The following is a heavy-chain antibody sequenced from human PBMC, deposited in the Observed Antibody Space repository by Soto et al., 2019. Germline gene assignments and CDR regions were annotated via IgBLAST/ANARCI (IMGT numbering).Heavy chain of an antibody. V-gene: IGHV4-4*07. Sequence: SETTSLTCPVSGGSFSSYYWSWLRQPAGKGLEWIGRIYTSGSTNYNPSLKSRVTMSVDTSKKQFSLNMTSVTAADTAVYFCAREVAEAARSLDYWGQGTLVTFSS. CDR1: GGSFSSYY. CDR2: IYTSGST. CDR3: AREVAEAARSLDY. D-gene: IGHD6-6*01. J-gene: IGHJ4*02.